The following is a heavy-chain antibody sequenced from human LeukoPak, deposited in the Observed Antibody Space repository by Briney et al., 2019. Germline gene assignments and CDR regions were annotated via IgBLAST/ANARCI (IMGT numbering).Heavy chain of an antibody. V-gene: IGHV3-21*01. D-gene: IGHD6-6*01. CDR2: ISSSSSYI. CDR3: ARSNEYSSHFDY. J-gene: IGHJ4*02. CDR1: GFTFSSYS. Sequence: GGSLRLSCAASGFTFSSYSMNWVRQAPGKGLEGFSSISSSSSYIYYADSVKGRFTISRDNAKNSLYLQMNSLRAEDTAVYYCARSNEYSSHFDYWGQGTLVTVSS.